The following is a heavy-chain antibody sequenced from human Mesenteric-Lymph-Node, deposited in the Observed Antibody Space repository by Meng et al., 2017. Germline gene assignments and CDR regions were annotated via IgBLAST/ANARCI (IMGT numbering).Heavy chain of an antibody. V-gene: IGHV3-30*01. J-gene: IGHJ4*02. Sequence: GQLGGSGEGVAQPGRSLRLSCAASGFTFSSYAMHWVRQAPGKGLEWVAVTSYDGSNKHYADSVKGRFTISRDNSKNTLYLQMNSLRAEDTAVYYCARDAKASGSYYFDYWGQGTLVTVSS. D-gene: IGHD1-26*01. CDR2: TSYDGSNK. CDR3: ARDAKASGSYYFDY. CDR1: GFTFSSYA.